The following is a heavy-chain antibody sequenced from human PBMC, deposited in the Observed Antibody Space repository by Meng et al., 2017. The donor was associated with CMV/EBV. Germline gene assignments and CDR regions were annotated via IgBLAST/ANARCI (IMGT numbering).Heavy chain of an antibody. D-gene: IGHD3-10*01. Sequence: GESLKISCAASGFTVSSNYMSRVRQAPGKGLEWVSVIYSGGSTYYADSVKGRFTISRDNSKNTLYLQMNSLRAEDTAVYYCATTYYYGSGSYYTLDYWGQGTLVTVSS. V-gene: IGHV3-53*01. CDR1: GFTVSSNY. CDR3: ATTYYYGSGSYYTLDY. J-gene: IGHJ4*02. CDR2: IYSGGST.